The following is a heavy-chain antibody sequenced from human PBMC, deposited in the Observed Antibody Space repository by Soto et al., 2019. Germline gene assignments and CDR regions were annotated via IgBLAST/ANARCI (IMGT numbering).Heavy chain of an antibody. J-gene: IGHJ1*01. Sequence: EVQLVESGGGLVQPGGSLRLSCAASGFTFSSCWMSWVRQAPGKGLEWVANIKQDGSEKYYVDSVKGRFTISRDNAKNSLYLQMNSLRAEDTAVYYCARDPLSHDYGDYFQHWGQGTLVTVSS. D-gene: IGHD4-17*01. CDR2: IKQDGSEK. CDR3: ARDPLSHDYGDYFQH. CDR1: GFTFSSCW. V-gene: IGHV3-7*01.